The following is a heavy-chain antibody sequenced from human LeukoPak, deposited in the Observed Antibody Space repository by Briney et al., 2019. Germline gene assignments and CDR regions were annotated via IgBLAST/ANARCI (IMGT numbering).Heavy chain of an antibody. D-gene: IGHD1-1*01. CDR3: AKGGSAGNDAFDI. J-gene: IGHJ3*02. CDR2: ISGRGDGT. V-gene: IGHV3-23*01. Sequence: GGSLRLSCVASGFTFSNYGMSWVRQAPGKGLEWVSAISGRGDGTYYADSVKGRFTISRDNSKNTLYLQMNSLRADDTAAYYCAKGGSAGNDAFDIWGQGTMVTVSS. CDR1: GFTFSNYG.